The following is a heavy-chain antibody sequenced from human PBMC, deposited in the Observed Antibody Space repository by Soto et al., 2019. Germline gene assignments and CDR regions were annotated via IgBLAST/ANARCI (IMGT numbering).Heavy chain of an antibody. D-gene: IGHD3-3*01. Sequence: QVQLVESGGGVVQPGRSLRLSCTSSTISINVHGIQWVRQAPAKGLEWLAFISNDGRVQYYADSMKGRFTISRDYSKNTVDLQMNSLRNEETAVYYCARDIWSGDYKWFDSWGPGTLVTVSS. V-gene: IGHV3-30*03. CDR1: TISINVHG. CDR3: ARDIWSGDYKWFDS. CDR2: ISNDGRVQ. J-gene: IGHJ5*01.